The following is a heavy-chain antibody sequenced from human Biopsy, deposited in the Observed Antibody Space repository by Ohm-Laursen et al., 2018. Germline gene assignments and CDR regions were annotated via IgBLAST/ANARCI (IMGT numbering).Heavy chain of an antibody. D-gene: IGHD4-17*01. V-gene: IGHV3-23*01. Sequence: SLRLPCAASGSTFSSYAMTWVRQAPGKGLEWVSVINTSGGSTHYAVSVKGRFTISRDNSKNTLYLRMNSLRAEDTAVYYCAKPADSYGSEFYFDYWGQGTLVTVSS. CDR1: GSTFSSYA. J-gene: IGHJ4*02. CDR3: AKPADSYGSEFYFDY. CDR2: INTSGGST.